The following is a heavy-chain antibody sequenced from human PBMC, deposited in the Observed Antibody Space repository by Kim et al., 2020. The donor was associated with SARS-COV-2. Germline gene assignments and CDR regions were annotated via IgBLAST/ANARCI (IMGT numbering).Heavy chain of an antibody. V-gene: IGHV3-23*01. Sequence: GGSLRLSCAASGFTFSSYAMSWVRQAPGKGLEWVSAISGSGGSTYYADSVKGRFTISRDNSKNTLYLQMNSLRAEDTAVYYCANLYCSGGSCPRRRFDYWGQGTLVTVSS. CDR2: ISGSGGST. D-gene: IGHD2-15*01. J-gene: IGHJ4*02. CDR3: ANLYCSGGSCPRRRFDY. CDR1: GFTFSSYA.